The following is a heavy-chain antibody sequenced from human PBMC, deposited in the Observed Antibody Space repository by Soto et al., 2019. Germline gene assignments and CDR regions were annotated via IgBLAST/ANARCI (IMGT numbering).Heavy chain of an antibody. CDR1: GFTFSSYA. Sequence: PGGSLRLSCAASGFTFSSYAMSWVRQAPGKGLEWVSAISGSGGSTYYADSVKGRFTISRDNSKNTLYLQMNSLRAEDTAVYYCAKDSGGRTSWYGVGFDPWGQGTLVTVSS. CDR2: ISGSGGST. V-gene: IGHV3-23*01. J-gene: IGHJ5*02. CDR3: AKDSGGRTSWYGVGFDP. D-gene: IGHD6-13*01.